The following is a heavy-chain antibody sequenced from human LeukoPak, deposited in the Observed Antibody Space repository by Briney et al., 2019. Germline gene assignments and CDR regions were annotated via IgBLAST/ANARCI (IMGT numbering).Heavy chain of an antibody. CDR3: ARYTTGHGFDV. V-gene: IGHV3-30*03. Sequence: GRSLRLSCAASGFTFSSYGMHWVRQAPGKGLEWVAVISYDGSNKYYADSVKGRFTISRDNSKNTLYLQMNSLRAEDTAVYYCARYTTGHGFDVWGQGTLVTVSS. D-gene: IGHD2/OR15-2a*01. CDR2: ISYDGSNK. CDR1: GFTFSSYG. J-gene: IGHJ4*02.